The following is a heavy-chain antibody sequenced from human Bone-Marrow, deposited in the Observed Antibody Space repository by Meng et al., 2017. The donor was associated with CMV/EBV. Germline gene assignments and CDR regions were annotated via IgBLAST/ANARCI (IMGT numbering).Heavy chain of an antibody. J-gene: IGHJ4*02. V-gene: IGHV1-3*01. Sequence: TGYTFSSYGVQWVRQAPGQGLEWMGYIVAGSGSTGYSQKFQGRVTITRDTSASTGYMELSSLRSEDTAIYYCARDEWGDGYNSFDYWGQGTLVTVSS. D-gene: IGHD5-24*01. CDR2: IVAGSGST. CDR3: ARDEWGDGYNSFDY. CDR1: GYTFSSYG.